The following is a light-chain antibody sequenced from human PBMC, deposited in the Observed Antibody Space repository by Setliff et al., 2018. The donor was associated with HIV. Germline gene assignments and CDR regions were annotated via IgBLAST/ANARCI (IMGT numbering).Light chain of an antibody. CDR1: SSDVGGYNY. J-gene: IGLJ1*01. CDR3: CSYAGSTTYV. CDR2: EVR. V-gene: IGLV2-14*01. Sequence: QSALTQPASVSGSPGQSITISCTGTSSDVGGYNYVSWYQQYPGKAPKLMISEVRNRASGVSHRFSASKSGNTASLTISGLQAEDEADYYCCSYAGSTTYVFGTGTKVTVL.